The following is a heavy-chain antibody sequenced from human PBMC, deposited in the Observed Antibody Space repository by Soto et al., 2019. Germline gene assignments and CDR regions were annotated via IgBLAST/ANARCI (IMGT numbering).Heavy chain of an antibody. Sequence: QVQLQQWGAGLLKPSETLSLTCAVYGGSFSGYYWCWIRQPPGKGLEWIGEINHSGSTNYNTSLKSRVTISVYTTKNQFSLKLSSVTAADTAVYYCARGKRPYDFWSGYYLYYYYMDVWGKVPTVTVA. CDR1: GGSFSGYY. J-gene: IGHJ6*03. D-gene: IGHD3-3*01. CDR2: INHSGST. V-gene: IGHV4-34*01. CDR3: ARGKRPYDFWSGYYLYYYYMDV.